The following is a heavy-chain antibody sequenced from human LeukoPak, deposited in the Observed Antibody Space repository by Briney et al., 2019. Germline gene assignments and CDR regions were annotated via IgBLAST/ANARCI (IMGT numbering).Heavy chain of an antibody. J-gene: IGHJ4*02. CDR2: IYYSGST. Sequence: SETLSLTCTVSGGSISTYYWSWIRQPPGKELEWIASIYYSGSTNFNPSLKSRVTISVDTSKNQFPLKLRSVTAADTAVYYCARRGHSGSYYTFDYWGQGTLVAVSS. V-gene: IGHV4-59*01. D-gene: IGHD1-26*01. CDR3: ARRGHSGSYYTFDY. CDR1: GGSISTYY.